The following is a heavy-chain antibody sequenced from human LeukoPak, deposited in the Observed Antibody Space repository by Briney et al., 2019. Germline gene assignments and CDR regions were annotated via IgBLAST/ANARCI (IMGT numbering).Heavy chain of an antibody. CDR3: ARDSDVHCSGGSCTIFDY. Sequence: GGSLRLSCAASGFTFSTYNMNWVRQAPGKGLEWVSSISSCSSYIYNADSVKGRFTISRDNAKKSLYLQMNSLRAEDTAIYYCARDSDVHCSGGSCTIFDYWGQGTLVTVSS. CDR1: GFTFSTYN. D-gene: IGHD2-15*01. J-gene: IGHJ4*02. V-gene: IGHV3-21*01. CDR2: ISSCSSYI.